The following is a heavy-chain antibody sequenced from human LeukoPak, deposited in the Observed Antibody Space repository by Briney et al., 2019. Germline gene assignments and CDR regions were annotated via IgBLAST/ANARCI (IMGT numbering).Heavy chain of an antibody. CDR3: ARGDPIVLMGAFDI. J-gene: IGHJ3*02. Sequence: ASVKVSCKASGYTSTSYGISWVRQAPGQGLEWMGWISAYNGNTNYAQKLQGRVTMTTDTSTSTAYMELRSLRSDDTAVYYCARGDPIVLMGAFDIWGQGTMVTVSS. CDR2: ISAYNGNT. V-gene: IGHV1-18*01. CDR1: GYTSTSYG. D-gene: IGHD2-8*01.